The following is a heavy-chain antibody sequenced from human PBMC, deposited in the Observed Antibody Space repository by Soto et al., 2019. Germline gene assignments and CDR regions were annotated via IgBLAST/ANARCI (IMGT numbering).Heavy chain of an antibody. CDR2: IYYSGST. D-gene: IGHD3-3*01. CDR1: GGSISSYY. J-gene: IGHJ4*02. V-gene: IGHV4-59*01. Sequence: PSETLSLTCTVSGGSISSYYWSWIRQPPGKGLEWIGYIYYSGSTNYNPSLESRVTISVDTSKNQFSLKLSSVTAADTAVYYCARAHYDFWSGYINYFDYWGQGTLVTVSS. CDR3: ARAHYDFWSGYINYFDY.